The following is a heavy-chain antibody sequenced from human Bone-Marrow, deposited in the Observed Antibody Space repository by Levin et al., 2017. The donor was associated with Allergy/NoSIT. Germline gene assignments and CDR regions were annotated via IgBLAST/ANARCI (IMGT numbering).Heavy chain of an antibody. CDR3: ATDPGLAYCKSTTCPFDN. D-gene: IGHD2-2*01. J-gene: IGHJ4*02. V-gene: IGHV3-21*01. Sequence: GGSLRLSCAASGFTFSNYTMSWVRQAPGKGLEWVSSITSRNNYIYYADSLNGRFTISRDNAKNSLYLQMNSLRPEDTAVYYCATDPGLAYCKSTTCPFDNWGQGTLVTVSS. CDR1: GFTFSNYT. CDR2: ITSRNNYI.